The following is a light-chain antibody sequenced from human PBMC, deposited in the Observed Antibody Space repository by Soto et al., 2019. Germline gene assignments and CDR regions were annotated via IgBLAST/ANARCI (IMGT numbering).Light chain of an antibody. CDR3: SSYTTSTTWV. V-gene: IGLV2-14*01. Sequence: QSALTQPASVSGSPGQSIAISCTGTNSDVGGYNYVSWYQHHPGKAPKLMIYEVSNRPSGVSNRFSDSKSGNTASLTISGRQAEDEADYYCSSYTTSTTWVFGGGTTVTVL. CDR1: NSDVGGYNY. CDR2: EVS. J-gene: IGLJ3*02.